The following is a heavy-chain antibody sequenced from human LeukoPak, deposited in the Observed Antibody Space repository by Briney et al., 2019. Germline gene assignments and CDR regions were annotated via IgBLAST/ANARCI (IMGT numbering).Heavy chain of an antibody. V-gene: IGHV4-31*03. Sequence: SETLFLTCTVSGGSISSGGYYWSWIRQHPGKGLEWIGYIYYSGSTYYNPSLKSRVTISVDTSKNQFSLKLSSVTAADTAVYYCARGYSSSWYRGYYYYGMDVWGQGTTVTVSS. CDR3: ARGYSSSWYRGYYYYGMDV. CDR1: GGSISSGGYY. J-gene: IGHJ6*02. D-gene: IGHD6-13*01. CDR2: IYYSGST.